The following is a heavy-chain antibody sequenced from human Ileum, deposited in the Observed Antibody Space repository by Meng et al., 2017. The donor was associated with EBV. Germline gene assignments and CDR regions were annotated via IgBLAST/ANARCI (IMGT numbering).Heavy chain of an antibody. CDR1: GGSISSSSYY. CDR3: ARHHHSPTFDY. CDR2: VVYSGTT. D-gene: IGHD1-14*01. Sequence: LRLQESGPGLVKPSATPSPTCTVPGGSISSSSYYWAWIRQPPGEGLEWIGSVVYSGTTYYTSSLKSRVSISVDTSKNQFSLKLSSVTAADTAVYYCARHHHSPTFDYWGQGTLVTVSS. J-gene: IGHJ4*02. V-gene: IGHV4-39*01.